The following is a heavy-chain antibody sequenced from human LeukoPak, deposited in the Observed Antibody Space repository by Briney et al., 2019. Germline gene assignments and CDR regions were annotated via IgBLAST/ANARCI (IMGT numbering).Heavy chain of an antibody. CDR3: ARAQFDS. V-gene: IGHV3-7*04. CDR2: IKQDGSEK. CDR1: GFNFEDYA. Sequence: GGSLRLSCAASGFNFEDYAMHWVRQGPGKGLEWVANIKQDGSEKYYVDSVKGRFTISRDNAKNSLYLQMNSLRAEDTAVYYCARAQFDSWGQGTLVTVSS. J-gene: IGHJ4*02.